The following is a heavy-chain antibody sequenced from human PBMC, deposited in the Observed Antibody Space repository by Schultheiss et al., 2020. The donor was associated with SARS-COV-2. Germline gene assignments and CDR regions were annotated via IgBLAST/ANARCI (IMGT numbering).Heavy chain of an antibody. Sequence: ASVKVSCQASGYTFAGYYIHWVRQAPGQGLEWMGRINPNSGGTNYAQKFQGRVTMTRDTSISTAYMELSSLRSEDTAVYYCARDRGSGWVIDYWGQGTLVTVSS. CDR2: INPNSGGT. J-gene: IGHJ4*02. D-gene: IGHD6-19*01. CDR1: GYTFAGYY. CDR3: ARDRGSGWVIDY. V-gene: IGHV1-2*06.